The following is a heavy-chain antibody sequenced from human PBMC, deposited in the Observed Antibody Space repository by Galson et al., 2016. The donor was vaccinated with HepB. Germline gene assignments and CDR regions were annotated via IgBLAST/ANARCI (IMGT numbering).Heavy chain of an antibody. V-gene: IGHV4-34*01. D-gene: IGHD1-1*01. CDR1: GGSFSGFY. Sequence: SETLSLTCAVYGGSFSGFYWTWIRQPPGGGLEWIGEINHSGSSNYNPSLKSRVTISVDTSKNHFSLRLSSVTAADTAVYYCARGTGYPTKNGFDPWGQGTLVTVSS. CDR2: INHSGSS. J-gene: IGHJ5*02. CDR3: ARGTGYPTKNGFDP.